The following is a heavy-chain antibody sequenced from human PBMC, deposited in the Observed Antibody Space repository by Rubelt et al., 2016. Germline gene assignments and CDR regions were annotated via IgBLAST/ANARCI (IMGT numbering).Heavy chain of an antibody. J-gene: IGHJ5*02. Sequence: QVHLQESGSGLVKPSGTLSLTCGVSGGSISSADWWTWVRQSPGKGLEWIGEIYHSEAANYNPSLKSRVSISIDKSKNQFSLKLFSVTAADTAIYYCVRDEGGNKIFDPWGRGTLVTGSS. D-gene: IGHD3-16*01. V-gene: IGHV4-4*02. CDR1: GGSISSADW. CDR3: VRDEGGNKIFDP. CDR2: IYHSEAA.